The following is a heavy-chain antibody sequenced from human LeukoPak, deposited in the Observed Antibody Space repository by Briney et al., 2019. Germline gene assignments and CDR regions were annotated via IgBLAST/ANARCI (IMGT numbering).Heavy chain of an antibody. Sequence: SSETLSLTCTVSGGSISSYYWSWIRQPPGKGLEWIGNIYDSGSTNYNPSLKSRLTISVDTSKNQCSLKLSSVTAADTAVYYCARQSISGSSLSYFDYWGQGTLVNVSS. CDR3: ARQSISGSSLSYFDY. CDR1: GGSISSYY. D-gene: IGHD3-22*01. J-gene: IGHJ4*02. V-gene: IGHV4-59*01. CDR2: IYDSGST.